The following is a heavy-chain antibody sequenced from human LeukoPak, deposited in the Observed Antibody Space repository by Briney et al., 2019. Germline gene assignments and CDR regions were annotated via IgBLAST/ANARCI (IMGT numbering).Heavy chain of an antibody. CDR2: LNQDGSEK. CDR3: GRDYNRTIDF. V-gene: IGHV3-7*04. Sequence: GGSLRLSCAVSGLTFSRYWMSWVRRAPGKGLEWVAILNQDGSEKLYVDSVKGRFTISRDNAKNSLHLQMNSLRAEDTAVYYCGRDYNRTIDFWGQGTLVTVSP. D-gene: IGHD2/OR15-2a*01. J-gene: IGHJ4*02. CDR1: GLTFSRYW.